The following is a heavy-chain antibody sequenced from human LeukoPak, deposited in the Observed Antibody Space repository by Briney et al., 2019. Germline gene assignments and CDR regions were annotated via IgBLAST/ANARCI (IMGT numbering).Heavy chain of an antibody. CDR1: GFSFSTST. CDR3: VRGDNRDY. CDR2: IGKTSRDM. Sequence: GGSLRLSCAASGFSFSTSTMNWVRQAPGKGLEWISSIGKTSRDMYYADSVRGRFTVSRDNAKNSLFLLMNSLRVEDTSVYYCVRGDNRDYWGQGTLVTVSS. V-gene: IGHV3-21*01. D-gene: IGHD1-14*01. J-gene: IGHJ4*02.